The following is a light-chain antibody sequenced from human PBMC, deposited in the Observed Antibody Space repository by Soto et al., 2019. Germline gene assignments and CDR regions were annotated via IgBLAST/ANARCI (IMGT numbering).Light chain of an antibody. V-gene: IGLV2-14*03. CDR1: SSDVGGYKY. CDR2: EVS. J-gene: IGLJ3*02. Sequence: QSVLTQPASVSGSPGQSITISCTGTSSDVGGYKYFSWYQQYPGKAPKLMIYEVSNRPSGVSNRFSGSKSGNTASLTISGLQAEDEAVYYCSSFTSTATGVFGGGTKLTVL. CDR3: SSFTSTATGV.